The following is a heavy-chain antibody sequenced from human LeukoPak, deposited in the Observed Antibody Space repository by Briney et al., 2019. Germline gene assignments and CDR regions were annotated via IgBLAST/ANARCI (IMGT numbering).Heavy chain of an antibody. J-gene: IGHJ6*03. CDR2: MNPNSGNT. CDR1: GYTFTSYD. Sequence: ASVKVSCKASGYTFTSYDINWVRQATGQGLEWMGWMNPNSGNTGYAQKFQGRVTMTRNTSISTVYLEPSSPRSADTAVYYCARGVMIVPNYYYYIDVSGEGTTVSAS. V-gene: IGHV1-8*01. D-gene: IGHD3-22*01. CDR3: ARGVMIVPNYYYYIDV.